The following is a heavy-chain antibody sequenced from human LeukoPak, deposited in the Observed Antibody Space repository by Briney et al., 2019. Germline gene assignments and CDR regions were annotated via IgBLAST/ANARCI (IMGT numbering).Heavy chain of an antibody. CDR3: ARSRTSSPYDKNLNF. Sequence: GGSLRLSCTASGFTFNSYTISWVRDAPGKGLEWVSSISGSGNYIYLAASVKGRFTISRDDAQNSVYLQMNSLKDEDTAVYYCARSRTSSPYDKNLNFWGQGTLVIVSS. J-gene: IGHJ4*02. CDR1: GFTFNSYT. D-gene: IGHD1-14*01. CDR2: ISGSGNYI. V-gene: IGHV3-21*01.